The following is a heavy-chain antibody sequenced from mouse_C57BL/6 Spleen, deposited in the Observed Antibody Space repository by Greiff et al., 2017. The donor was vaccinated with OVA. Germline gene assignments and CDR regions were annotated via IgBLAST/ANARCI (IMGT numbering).Heavy chain of an antibody. Sequence: QVQLQQPGAELVRPGSSVKLSCKASGYTFTSYWMDWVKQRPGQGLEWIGNIYPSDSETNYNQKFKDKATLTVDKSSSTAYMQLSSLTSEDSAVYYCARRDGNYVDYWGQGTTLTVSS. V-gene: IGHV1-61*01. CDR1: GYTFTSYW. D-gene: IGHD2-1*01. CDR2: IYPSDSET. J-gene: IGHJ2*01. CDR3: ARRDGNYVDY.